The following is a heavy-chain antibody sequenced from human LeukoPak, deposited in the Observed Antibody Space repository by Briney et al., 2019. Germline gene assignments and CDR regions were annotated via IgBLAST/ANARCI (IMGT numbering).Heavy chain of an antibody. D-gene: IGHD3-3*01. CDR3: ARHIPITIFGVATDYFDY. V-gene: IGHV4-59*08. CDR2: INYSGST. Sequence: SETLSLTCTVSGGSISNYYWSWIRQPPGEGLEWIGFINYSGSTDYNPSLKSRVTMSVDTSKNQFSLKLSSVTAADTAVYYCARHIPITIFGVATDYFDYWGQGTLVTVSS. CDR1: GGSISNYY. J-gene: IGHJ4*02.